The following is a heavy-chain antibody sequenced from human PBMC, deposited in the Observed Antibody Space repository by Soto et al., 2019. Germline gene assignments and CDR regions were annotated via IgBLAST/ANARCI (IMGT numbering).Heavy chain of an antibody. Sequence: PSVTLSLTCTVSDGSSISYCWRWIRQPPGKGLEWIGYIYYSGSTNYNPSLKSRVTISVDTSKNQFSLKLSSVTAADTAVYYCGRHASVGLVTISIGFDYWGQGTLVTV. V-gene: IGHV4-59*08. D-gene: IGHD3-3*01. CDR3: GRHASVGLVTISIGFDY. CDR1: DGSSISYC. J-gene: IGHJ4*02. CDR2: IYYSGST.